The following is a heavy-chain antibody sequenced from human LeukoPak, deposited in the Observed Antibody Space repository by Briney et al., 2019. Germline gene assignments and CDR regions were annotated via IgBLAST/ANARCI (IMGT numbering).Heavy chain of an antibody. CDR3: ARGRGYSSGWFYFDY. CDR1: GGSFSGYY. J-gene: IGHJ4*02. D-gene: IGHD6-19*01. CDR2: INHSGST. V-gene: IGHV4-34*01. Sequence: PSETLSLTCAVYGGSFSGYYWSWIRQPPGKGLEWIGEINHSGSTNYNPSLKSRVTMSVDTSENQFSLKLSSVTAADTAVYYCARGRGYSSGWFYFDYWGQGTLVTVSS.